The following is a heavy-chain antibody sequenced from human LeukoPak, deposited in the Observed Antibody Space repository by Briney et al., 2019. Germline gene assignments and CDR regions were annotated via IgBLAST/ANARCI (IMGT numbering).Heavy chain of an antibody. CDR3: ARDSGQQLVRDYFDY. CDR2: ISSSGSTI. Sequence: LGGSLRLSCAASGLTFSDYYMSWIRQAPGKGLEWVSYISSSGSTIYYADSVKGRFTISRDNAKNSLYLQMNSLRAEDTAVYYCARDSGQQLVRDYFDYWGQGTLVTVSS. J-gene: IGHJ4*02. D-gene: IGHD6-13*01. V-gene: IGHV3-11*01. CDR1: GLTFSDYY.